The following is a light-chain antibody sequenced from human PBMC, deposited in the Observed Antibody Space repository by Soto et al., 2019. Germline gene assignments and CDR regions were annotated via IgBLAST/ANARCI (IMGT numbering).Light chain of an antibody. Sequence: EIVLTQSPGTLSLSPGERATLSRRASQSVTSSYLAWYQHKRGQAPRLLIYGASSRATGIPDRFSGSGSGPDFTLTISRLEPEDFAVYYCQQYGSSPYTFGQGTKLEIK. V-gene: IGKV3-20*01. CDR1: QSVTSSY. CDR3: QQYGSSPYT. CDR2: GAS. J-gene: IGKJ2*01.